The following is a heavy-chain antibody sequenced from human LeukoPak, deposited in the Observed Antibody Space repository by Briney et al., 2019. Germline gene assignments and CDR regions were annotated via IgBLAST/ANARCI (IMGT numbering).Heavy chain of an antibody. D-gene: IGHD5-18*01. V-gene: IGHV3-43D*03. J-gene: IGHJ4*02. Sequence: GGSLRLSCAASGFTFDDYAMHWVRQAPGKGLEWVSLISWDGGSTYYADSVKGRFTISRDNSKNSLYLQMNSLRAEDTALYYCAKAGNSYGPYYFDYWGQGTLVTVSS. CDR2: ISWDGGST. CDR1: GFTFDDYA. CDR3: AKAGNSYGPYYFDY.